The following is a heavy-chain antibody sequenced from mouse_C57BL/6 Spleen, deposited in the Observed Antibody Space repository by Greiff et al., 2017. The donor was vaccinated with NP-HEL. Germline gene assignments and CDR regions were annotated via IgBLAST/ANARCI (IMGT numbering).Heavy chain of an antibody. V-gene: IGHV1-26*01. Sequence: VQLQQSGPELVKPGASVKISCKASGYTFTDYYMNWVKQSHGKSLEWIGDINPNNGGTSYNQKFKGKATLTVDKSSSTAYMELRSLTSEDSAVYYCARGSYYGSSYYWYFDVWGTGTTVTVSS. CDR1: GYTFTDYY. D-gene: IGHD1-1*01. CDR2: INPNNGGT. CDR3: ARGSYYGSSYYWYFDV. J-gene: IGHJ1*03.